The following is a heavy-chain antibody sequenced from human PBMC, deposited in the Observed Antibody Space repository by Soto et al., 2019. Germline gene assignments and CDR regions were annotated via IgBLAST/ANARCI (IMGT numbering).Heavy chain of an antibody. Sequence: EVQLVESGGGLVQPGGSLRLSCAASGLTFSSYWMHWVRQAPGKGLVWVSRVNSDGSSTNYADSVKGRFNISRDNAKNTLYLPMNSPRAEDTAVYSWALSYTVTTDYWGRGTLVTVCS. D-gene: IGHD1-1*01. CDR1: GLTFSSYW. CDR3: ALSYTVTTDY. V-gene: IGHV3-74*01. J-gene: IGHJ4*01. CDR2: VNSDGSST.